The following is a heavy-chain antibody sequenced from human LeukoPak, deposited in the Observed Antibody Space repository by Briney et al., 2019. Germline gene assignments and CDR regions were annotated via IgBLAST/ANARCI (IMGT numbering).Heavy chain of an antibody. CDR3: TTGLHPSLAPADF. D-gene: IGHD2-2*01. J-gene: IGHJ4*02. CDR2: IKSKTDGGTT. CDR1: GFTFSNAW. V-gene: IGHV3-15*01. Sequence: GGSLRLSCVASGFTFSNAWMSWVRQAPGKGLEWVGRIKSKTDGGTTDYAAPVKGRFTISRDDSKNTLYLQMNSLKTEDTAVYYCTTGLHPSLAPADFWGQGTLVTVSS.